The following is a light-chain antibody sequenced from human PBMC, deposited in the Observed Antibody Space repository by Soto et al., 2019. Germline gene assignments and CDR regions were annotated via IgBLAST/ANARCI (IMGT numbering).Light chain of an antibody. CDR3: RQYVSYPVT. Sequence: MTQSPSTLSASVGDRVTITCRASQSISNSLAWYQQKPGKAPNLLIYKASSLESGVPSRFSGSGSGTEFTLTISSLQPDDFATYYCRQYVSYPVTFGGGTKVEMK. CDR2: KAS. J-gene: IGKJ4*01. V-gene: IGKV1-5*03. CDR1: QSISNS.